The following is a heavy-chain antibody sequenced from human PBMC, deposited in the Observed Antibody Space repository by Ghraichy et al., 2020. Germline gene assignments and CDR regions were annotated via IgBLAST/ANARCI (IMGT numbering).Heavy chain of an antibody. CDR1: GGSISSSTYY. CDR2: IYYSGSTYSGST. V-gene: IGHV4-39*01. D-gene: IGHD3-22*01. J-gene: IGHJ4*02. Sequence: SETLSLTCTVSGGSISSSTYYWGWIRQPPGKGLEWIGSIYYSGSTYSGSTYYNPSLKSRVTISVDTSKNQFSLNLSSVTAADTAVYYCASLNYYDTSAPNYWCQGTLVTVSS. CDR3: ASLNYYDTSAPNY.